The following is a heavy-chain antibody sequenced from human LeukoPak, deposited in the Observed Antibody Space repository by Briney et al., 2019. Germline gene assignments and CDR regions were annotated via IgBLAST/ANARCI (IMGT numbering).Heavy chain of an antibody. V-gene: IGHV3-66*01. CDR1: GFTVSDNY. CDR2: IYSGGST. J-gene: IGHJ4*02. CDR3: ARTERDGACDY. Sequence: GGSLRLSCAASGFTVSDNYMSWVRQAPGKGLEWVSVIYSGGSTYYADSVKGRFTISRDHSKNTLYLQMNSLRAEDTAVYYCARTERDGACDYWGQGTLVTVSS.